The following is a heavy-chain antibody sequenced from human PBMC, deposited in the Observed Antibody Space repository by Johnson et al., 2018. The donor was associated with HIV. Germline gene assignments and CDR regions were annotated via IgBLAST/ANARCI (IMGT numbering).Heavy chain of an antibody. CDR1: GFTFSSYG. Sequence: QVQLVESGGGVVQPGGSLRLSCAASGFTFSSYGMHWVRQAPGKGLEWVAFIRYDGSNKYYADSVKGRFTISRDNSKNTLYLQMNSLRAEDTAVYYCATKSLGAFDIWGQGTMVTVSS. J-gene: IGHJ3*02. V-gene: IGHV3-30*02. CDR2: IRYDGSNK. CDR3: ATKSLGAFDI. D-gene: IGHD3-16*01.